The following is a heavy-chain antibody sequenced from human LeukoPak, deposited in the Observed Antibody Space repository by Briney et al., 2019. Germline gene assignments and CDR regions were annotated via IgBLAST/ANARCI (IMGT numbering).Heavy chain of an antibody. D-gene: IGHD2/OR15-2a*01. J-gene: IGHJ4*02. CDR2: IYYSGST. CDR1: GGTISSSTYY. V-gene: IGHV4-39*02. Sequence: SETLSFTCTVSGGTISSSTYYWPWIRQPPGKGLEWIGSIYYSGSTYYNPSLKSRVTISVDTSKNQFSLRRRSVTAADTAVYYCAREITFVDSSSTDWWGQGTLITVSS. CDR3: AREITFVDSSSTDW.